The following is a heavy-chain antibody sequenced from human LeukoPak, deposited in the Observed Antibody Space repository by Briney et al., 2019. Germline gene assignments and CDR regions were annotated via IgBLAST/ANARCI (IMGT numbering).Heavy chain of an antibody. CDR2: IIPIFGTA. CDR3: ARTPPTGYFDY. Sequence: SVKVSCKASGYTFTSYGISWVRQAPGQGLEWMGGIIPIFGTANYAQKFQGRVTITADESTSTAYMELSSLRSEDTAVYYCARTPPTGYFDYWGQGTLVTVSS. V-gene: IGHV1-69*13. J-gene: IGHJ4*02. D-gene: IGHD2-8*02. CDR1: GYTFTSYG.